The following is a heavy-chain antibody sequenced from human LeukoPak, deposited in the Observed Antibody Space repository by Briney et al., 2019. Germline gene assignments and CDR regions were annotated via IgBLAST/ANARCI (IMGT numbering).Heavy chain of an antibody. CDR1: GYTLTELS. V-gene: IGHV1-24*01. Sequence: ASVKVSCKVSGYTLTELSMHWVRQAPGKGLEWMGGFDPEDGETIYAQKFQGRVTMTEDTSTDTACMELSSLRSEDTAVYYCATGKWFGELLPFDYWGQGTLVTVSS. CDR2: FDPEDGET. CDR3: ATGKWFGELLPFDY. D-gene: IGHD3-10*01. J-gene: IGHJ4*02.